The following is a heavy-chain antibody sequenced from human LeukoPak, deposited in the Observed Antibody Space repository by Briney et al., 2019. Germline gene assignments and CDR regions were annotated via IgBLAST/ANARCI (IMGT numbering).Heavy chain of an antibody. J-gene: IGHJ4*02. CDR3: AKGGYSYGFADF. V-gene: IGHV3-30*18. CDR2: ISSDGSHN. CDR1: GFTFNTYG. D-gene: IGHD5-18*01. Sequence: PGRSLRLSCAASGFTFNTYGMHWARQTPGKGLEWVAVISSDGSHNYYADSVKGRFTISRDNSKNTLYLQMNSLRAEDTAVYYCAKGGYSYGFADFWGQGTLVTVSS.